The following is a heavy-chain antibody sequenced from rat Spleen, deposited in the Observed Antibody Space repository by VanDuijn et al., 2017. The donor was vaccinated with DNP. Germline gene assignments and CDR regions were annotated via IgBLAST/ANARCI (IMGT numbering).Heavy chain of an antibody. CDR3: ARHDGTY. CDR1: GFTFNDYA. CDR2: INFDGRRI. J-gene: IGHJ2*01. V-gene: IGHV5-17*01. D-gene: IGHD1-5*01. Sequence: EVQLVESGGGLGQTGRSLKVSCVVSGFTFNDYAMAWFRQAPRKGPEWVATINFDGRRIYYRDSVKGRFTISRDNAKSTLYLQMDSLRSEDTATYYCARHDGTYWGQGVMVTVSS.